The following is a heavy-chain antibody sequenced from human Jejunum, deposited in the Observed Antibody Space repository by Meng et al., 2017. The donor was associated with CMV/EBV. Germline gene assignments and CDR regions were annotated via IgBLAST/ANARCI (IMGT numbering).Heavy chain of an antibody. Sequence: ASGYTFSSYWMNWVRQAPGKGLVWVSRINSDERTTYYADSVKGRFTISRDNAKNTLYLQVNSLRAEDTAVYYCARGTTGGHYYFDYWGQGNLVTVSS. CDR2: INSDERTT. CDR3: ARGTTGGHYYFDY. CDR1: GYTFSSYW. D-gene: IGHD2-21*02. J-gene: IGHJ4*02. V-gene: IGHV3-74*01.